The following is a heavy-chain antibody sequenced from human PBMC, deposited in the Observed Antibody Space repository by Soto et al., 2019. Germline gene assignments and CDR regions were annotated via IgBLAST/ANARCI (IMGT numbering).Heavy chain of an antibody. Sequence: GGSLRLSCAASGFTFSSYSMNWVRQAPGKGLEWVSSITTSSSFRFYADSVKGRFTISRDDAKNSLYLQMNSLRAEDTGVYYCARDLGVALATLTIDYWGQGSLVTVSS. CDR3: ARDLGVALATLTIDY. D-gene: IGHD2-15*01. J-gene: IGHJ4*02. V-gene: IGHV3-21*01. CDR2: ITTSSSFR. CDR1: GFTFSSYS.